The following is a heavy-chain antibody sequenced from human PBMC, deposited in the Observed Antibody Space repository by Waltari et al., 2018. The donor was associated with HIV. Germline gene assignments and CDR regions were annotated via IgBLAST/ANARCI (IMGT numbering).Heavy chain of an antibody. D-gene: IGHD6-13*01. CDR2: ISGSDGNT. V-gene: IGHV3-23*04. Sequence: EVQLVESGGGLVQPGGSLLLSCAASGFALRSYVMSWVRQAPGKGLEWVSTISGSDGNTYYPDSVQGRFTISRDNSKNTLFLQLNSLRAEDTAVYYCAILIAAAGDFDYWGQGTLVTVSS. CDR1: GFALRSYV. CDR3: AILIAAAGDFDY. J-gene: IGHJ4*02.